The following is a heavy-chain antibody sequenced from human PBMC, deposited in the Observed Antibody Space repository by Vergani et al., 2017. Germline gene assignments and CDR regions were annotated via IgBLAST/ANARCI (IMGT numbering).Heavy chain of an antibody. CDR2: INSDGSST. Sequence: EVQLLESGGGLVQPGGSLRLSCAASGFTFSSYWMHWVRQAPGKGLVWVSRINSDGSSTSYADSVKGRFTISRDNAKNTLYLQMNSLRAEDTAVYYCARDGRVDDYGDYAEYFQHWGQGTLVTVSS. V-gene: IGHV3-74*01. CDR3: ARDGRVDDYGDYAEYFQH. J-gene: IGHJ1*01. D-gene: IGHD4-17*01. CDR1: GFTFSSYW.